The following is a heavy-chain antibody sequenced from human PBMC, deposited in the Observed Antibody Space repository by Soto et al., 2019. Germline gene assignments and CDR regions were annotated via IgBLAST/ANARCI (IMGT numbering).Heavy chain of an antibody. V-gene: IGHV4-39*01. CDR1: GGSISSSSYY. CDR2: IYYSGST. Sequence: QLQLQESGPGLVKPSETLSLTCTVSGGSISSSSYYWGWLRQPPGKGVEWIGSIYYSGSTYYNPSLKSGVTISVDTSKNQFSLRLSSVTAADTAVYYCARVGALWFGEGGDYWGQGTLVTVSS. D-gene: IGHD3-10*01. J-gene: IGHJ4*02. CDR3: ARVGALWFGEGGDY.